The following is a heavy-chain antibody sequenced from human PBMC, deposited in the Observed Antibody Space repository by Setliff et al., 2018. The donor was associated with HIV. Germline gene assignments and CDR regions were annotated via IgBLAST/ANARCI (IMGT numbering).Heavy chain of an antibody. J-gene: IGHJ3*02. CDR2: IYPGDSDT. V-gene: IGHV5-51*01. Sequence: PGESLKISCKGSGYRFTSYWIGWVRQMPGKGLEWMGIIYPGDSDTRYSPSFQGQVTISADKSISTAYLRWSSLKASDTAMYYRARSLSDLRTVFDIWGQGTMVTVSS. CDR1: GYRFTSYW. D-gene: IGHD3-3*01. CDR3: ARSLSDLRTVFDI.